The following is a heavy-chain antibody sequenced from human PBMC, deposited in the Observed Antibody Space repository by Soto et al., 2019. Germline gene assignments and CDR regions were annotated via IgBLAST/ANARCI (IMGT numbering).Heavy chain of an antibody. D-gene: IGHD1-7*01. V-gene: IGHV1-3*01. J-gene: IGHJ6*03. CDR1: GYTFTSYA. CDR2: INAGNGNT. CDR3: ARVAITGTTAYYYYYMDV. Sequence: GASVKVSCKASGYTFTSYAMHWVHQAPGQRLEWMGWINAGNGNTKYSQKFQGRVTITRDTSASTAYMELSSLRSEDTAVYYCARVAITGTTAYYYYYMDVWGKGTTVTVSS.